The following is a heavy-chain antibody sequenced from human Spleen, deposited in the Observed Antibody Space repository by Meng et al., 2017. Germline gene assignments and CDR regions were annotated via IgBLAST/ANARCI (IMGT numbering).Heavy chain of an antibody. J-gene: IGHJ4*02. CDR2: INHSGST. CDR3: ARGPTTMAHDFDY. CDR1: GGSFSDYY. Sequence: VPVQQGGGGLCVPSETLAPTWFVSGGSFSDYYWSWIRQPPGKGLEWIGEINHSGSTNYNQSLESRATISVDTSQNNLSLKLSSVTAADSAVYYCARGPTTMAHDFDYWGQGTLVTVSS. D-gene: IGHD4-11*01. V-gene: IGHV4-34*01.